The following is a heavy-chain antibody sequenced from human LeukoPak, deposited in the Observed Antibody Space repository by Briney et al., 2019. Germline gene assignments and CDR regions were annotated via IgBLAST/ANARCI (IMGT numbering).Heavy chain of an antibody. D-gene: IGHD4-23*01. CDR3: ATDWGYGGLDSDH. Sequence: VXXXPGXXXXXXXNIKQDGSDKYYVDSVKGRFTISRDNAKNSLYLQMNSLRAADTAVYYCATDWGYGGLDSDHWGQGTLVTVSS. J-gene: IGHJ4*02. V-gene: IGHV3-7*03. CDR2: IKQDGSDK.